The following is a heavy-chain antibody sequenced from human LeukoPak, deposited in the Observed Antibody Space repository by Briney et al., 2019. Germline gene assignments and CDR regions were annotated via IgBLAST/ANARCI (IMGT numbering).Heavy chain of an antibody. CDR1: GYTFTSYG. J-gene: IGHJ4*02. D-gene: IGHD3-10*01. V-gene: IGHV1-18*01. CDR3: AREGPGFGELLPHFDY. CDR2: ISAYNGNT. Sequence: ASVKVSCKASGYTFTSYGISWVRQAPGQGLEWMGRISAYNGNTNYAQKFQGRVTMTRDTSISTAYMELSRLRSDDTAVYYCAREGPGFGELLPHFDYWGQGTLVTVSS.